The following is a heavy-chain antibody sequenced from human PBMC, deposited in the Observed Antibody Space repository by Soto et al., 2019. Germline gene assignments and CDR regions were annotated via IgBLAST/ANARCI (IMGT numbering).Heavy chain of an antibody. CDR2: ISASGGST. J-gene: IGHJ4*02. Sequence: EVQLLDSGGGLVQPGGSLRLSCTASGFTFSSQAMSWVRQAPGKGLEWVSGISASGGSTYYADLVRGRFTISRDNSKNTLYLQMNSLRADDTAVYYCAKDIGYCSGGSCYYFDYWGQGTLVTVSS. D-gene: IGHD2-15*01. CDR1: GFTFSSQA. CDR3: AKDIGYCSGGSCYYFDY. V-gene: IGHV3-23*01.